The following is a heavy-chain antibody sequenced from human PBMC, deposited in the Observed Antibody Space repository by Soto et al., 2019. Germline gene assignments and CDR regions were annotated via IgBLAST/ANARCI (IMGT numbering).Heavy chain of an antibody. CDR3: ARDMVPVAGKNWFDP. CDR2: IYTSGST. CDR1: GGSISSYY. D-gene: IGHD3-10*01. Sequence: KTSETLSLTCTVSGGSISSYYWSWIRQPAGKGLEWIGRIYTSGSTNYNPSLKSRVTMSVDTSKNQFSLKLSSVTAADTAVYYCARDMVPVAGKNWFDPWGQGTLVTVSS. J-gene: IGHJ5*02. V-gene: IGHV4-4*07.